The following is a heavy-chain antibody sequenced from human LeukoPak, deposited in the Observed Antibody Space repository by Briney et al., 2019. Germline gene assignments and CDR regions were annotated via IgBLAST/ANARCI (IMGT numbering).Heavy chain of an antibody. J-gene: IGHJ5*02. CDR3: ARDGSNGWYTEVGFDP. D-gene: IGHD6-19*01. V-gene: IGHV1-69*05. CDR1: GGTFSSYA. Sequence: ASVKVSCKASGGTFSSYAISWVRQAPGQGLEWMGRIIPIFGTANYAQKFQGRVTITTDEPTSTAYMELSSLRSEDTAVYYFARDGSNGWYTEVGFDPWGQGNLVTVSS. CDR2: IIPIFGTA.